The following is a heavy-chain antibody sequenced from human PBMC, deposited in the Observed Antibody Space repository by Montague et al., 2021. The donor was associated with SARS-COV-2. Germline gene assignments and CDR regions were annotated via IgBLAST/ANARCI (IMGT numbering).Heavy chain of an antibody. Sequence: SETLSLTCAVYGGSFSGYDWTWIRQSPGKGLEWIGEINQSGSAKYKPSLKSRVTISVDTSKNQFSLKLSSVTAADTAVYYRARGLMTISMMVVIMTGASTWLDSWGQGTLVTVSP. J-gene: IGHJ5*01. CDR3: ARGLMTISMMVVIMTGASTWLDS. CDR1: GGSFSGYD. V-gene: IGHV4-34*01. CDR2: INQSGSA. D-gene: IGHD3-22*01.